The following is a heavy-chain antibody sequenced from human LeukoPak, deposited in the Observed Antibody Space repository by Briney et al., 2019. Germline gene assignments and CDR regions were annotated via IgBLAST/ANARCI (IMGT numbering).Heavy chain of an antibody. Sequence: GGSLRLSCAASGFTFSSYAMTWVRQAPGKGLEWVSTIGDNGSITLYADSVKGRFTISRDNSKNTLYLQMNSLRAEDTAVYYCARVQIVGTTFLFDYWGQGTLVTVSS. CDR3: ARVQIVGTTFLFDY. CDR1: GFTFSSYA. V-gene: IGHV3-23*01. D-gene: IGHD1-26*01. CDR2: IGDNGSIT. J-gene: IGHJ4*02.